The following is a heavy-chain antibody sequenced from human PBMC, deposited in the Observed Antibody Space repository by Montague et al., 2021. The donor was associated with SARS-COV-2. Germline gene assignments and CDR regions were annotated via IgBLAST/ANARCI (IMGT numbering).Heavy chain of an antibody. V-gene: IGHV4-34*01. CDR3: ARGSKKISKRWPQFDDAFDI. CDR2: INHSGST. CDR1: GGSFSGYY. J-gene: IGHJ3*02. D-gene: IGHD5-24*01. Sequence: SETLSLTCAVYGGSFSGYYWSWIRQPPGKGLEWIGEINHSGSTNYNPSLKSRVTISVDTSKNQFSLKLSSVTAADTAVYYCARGSKKISKRWPQFDDAFDIWGQGTMVTVSS.